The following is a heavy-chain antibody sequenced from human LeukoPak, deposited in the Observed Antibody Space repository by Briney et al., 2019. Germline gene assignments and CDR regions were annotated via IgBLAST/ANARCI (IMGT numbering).Heavy chain of an antibody. CDR3: ARDLGYGSSRGPLDY. CDR1: GGSISSYY. Sequence: SETLSLTCTVSGGSISSYYWSWIRQPPGKGLEWIGYIYYSGSTNYIPSLKSRVSISLGTSMNQFSPKLSSVTAADTAVYYCARDLGYGSSRGPLDYWGQGTLVTVSS. CDR2: IYYSGST. V-gene: IGHV4-59*01. J-gene: IGHJ4*02. D-gene: IGHD6-6*01.